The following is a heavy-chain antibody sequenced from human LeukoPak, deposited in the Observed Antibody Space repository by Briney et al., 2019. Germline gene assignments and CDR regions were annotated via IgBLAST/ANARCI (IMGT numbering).Heavy chain of an antibody. CDR3: AAHGYNQYYYYYYYMDV. J-gene: IGHJ6*03. V-gene: IGHV1-69*13. CDR2: IIPIFGTA. Sequence: ASVKVSCKASGGTFSSYAISWVRQAPGQGLEWMGGIIPIFGTANYAQKFEGRVTITADESTSTAYMELSSLRSEDTAVYYCAAHGYNQYYYYYYYMDVWGKGTTVTVSS. CDR1: GGTFSSYA. D-gene: IGHD5-24*01.